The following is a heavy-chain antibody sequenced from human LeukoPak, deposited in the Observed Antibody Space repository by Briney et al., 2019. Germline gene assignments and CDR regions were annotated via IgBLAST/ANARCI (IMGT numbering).Heavy chain of an antibody. D-gene: IGHD2-15*01. CDR3: ARGYCSGGSCYGLNWFDP. J-gene: IGHJ5*02. CDR1: GGSMSNYY. Sequence: SETLSLTCTVSGGSMSNYYWSWIRQPPGKGLEWIGEINHSGSTNYNPSLKSRVTISVDTSKNQFSLKLSSVTAADTAVYYCARGYCSGGSCYGLNWFDPWGQGTLVTVSS. CDR2: INHSGST. V-gene: IGHV4-34*01.